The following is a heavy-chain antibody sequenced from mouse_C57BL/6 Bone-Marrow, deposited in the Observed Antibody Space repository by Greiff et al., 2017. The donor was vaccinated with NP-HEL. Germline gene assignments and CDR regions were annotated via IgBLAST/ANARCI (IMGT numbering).Heavy chain of an antibody. V-gene: IGHV5-4*01. CDR3: ARDQGVYYGLAY. CDR2: ISDGGSYT. CDR1: GFTFSSYA. D-gene: IGHD2-1*01. J-gene: IGHJ3*01. Sequence: EVQGVESGGGLVKPGGSLKLSCAASGFTFSSYAMSWVRQTPEKRLEWVATISDGGSYTYYPDNVKGRFTISRDNAKNNLYLQMSHLKSEDTAMYYCARDQGVYYGLAYWGQGTLVTVSA.